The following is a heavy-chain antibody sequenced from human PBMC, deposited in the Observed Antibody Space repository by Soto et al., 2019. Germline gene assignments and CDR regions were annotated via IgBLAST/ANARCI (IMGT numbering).Heavy chain of an antibody. V-gene: IGHV3-74*01. CDR1: GFTFSNYW. D-gene: IGHD2-15*01. J-gene: IGHJ5*02. CDR3: ARGMFPHSDATGANSFDP. Sequence: EVQLVESGGGLVQPGGSLRLSCAASGFTFSNYWMHWVRQVPGKGLLWVSRINSDGISTNYADSVKGRFTISRDNDKNTLYLQMNRQRAEDTAVYYCARGMFPHSDATGANSFDPWGQGTLVTVSS. CDR2: INSDGIST.